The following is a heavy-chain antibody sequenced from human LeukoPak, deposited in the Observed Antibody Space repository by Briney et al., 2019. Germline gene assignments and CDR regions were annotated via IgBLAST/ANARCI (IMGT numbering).Heavy chain of an antibody. CDR3: AGRLWRRDGYNLSAFDI. CDR2: IYYSGST. D-gene: IGHD5-24*01. CDR1: GDSISNSNW. Sequence: PSGTLSLTCAVSGDSISNSNWWSWVRQPPGKGLEWIGYIYYSGSTNYNPSLKSRVTISVDTSKNQFSLKLSSVTAADTAVYYCAGRLWRRDGYNLSAFDIWGQGTMVTVSS. V-gene: IGHV4-4*02. J-gene: IGHJ3*02.